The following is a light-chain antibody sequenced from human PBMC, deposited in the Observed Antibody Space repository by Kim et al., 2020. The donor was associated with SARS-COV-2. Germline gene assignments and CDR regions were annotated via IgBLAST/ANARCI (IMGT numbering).Light chain of an antibody. CDR3: SSYTAASTWV. CDR2: AVT. J-gene: IGLJ2*01. CDR1: ASDIGGYKS. Sequence: GHSITISGIGSASDIGGYKSVSWYQQHPGKPPKLMISAVTKRPSGVSNRFSGSKSGNTASLTISGLQADDEADYYCSSYTAASTWVFGGGTKVTVL. V-gene: IGLV2-14*03.